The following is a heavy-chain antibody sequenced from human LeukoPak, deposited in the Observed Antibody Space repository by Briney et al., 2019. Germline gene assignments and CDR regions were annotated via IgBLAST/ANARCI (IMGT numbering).Heavy chain of an antibody. CDR2: IYPGDSDT. CDR3: ARRKDGVDV. CDR1: GYTFTSYR. Sequence: GESLQISFKGFGYTFTSYRIGWVRQMPGKGLEWMGIIYPGDSDTRYSPSFQGLLTISADKSISTAYLQWSSLKASDTATYYCARRKDGVDVWAQGTTVTVSS. V-gene: IGHV5-51*01. J-gene: IGHJ6*02.